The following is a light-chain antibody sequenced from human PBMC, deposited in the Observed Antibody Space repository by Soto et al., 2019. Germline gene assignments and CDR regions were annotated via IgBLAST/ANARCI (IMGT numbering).Light chain of an antibody. J-gene: IGKJ5*01. Sequence: EIVFTQSPATLSVSPGERATLSCRASQSVSSNLAWYQQKRGQAPRLLIYGASTRANGIPARFSGSGSGGEFTLTISSLQSEDFSVYYCQHYTNWPPWTFGQGTRLEIK. CDR3: QHYTNWPPWT. CDR2: GAS. CDR1: QSVSSN. V-gene: IGKV3-15*01.